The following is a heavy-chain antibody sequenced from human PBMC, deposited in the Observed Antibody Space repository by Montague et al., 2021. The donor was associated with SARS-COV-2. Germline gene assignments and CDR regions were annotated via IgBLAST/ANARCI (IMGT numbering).Heavy chain of an antibody. Sequence: RLSWSASGFTFNSYWMRWVRQAPGKGLVWVSRINSDGTTTTYADSVKGRFTTSRDNAKDTLYLQMNSLRAEDTALYFCARGGPLSYYYYGMDVWGQGTTVTVSS. CDR2: INSDGTTT. CDR1: GFTFNSYW. V-gene: IGHV3-74*01. J-gene: IGHJ6*02. D-gene: IGHD1-14*01. CDR3: ARGGPLSYYYYGMDV.